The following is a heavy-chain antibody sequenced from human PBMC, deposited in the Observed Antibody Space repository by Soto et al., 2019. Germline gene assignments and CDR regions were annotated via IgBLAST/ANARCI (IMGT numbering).Heavy chain of an antibody. J-gene: IGHJ3*02. CDR1: GFSLNTYY. CDR2: IYSSGST. Sequence: SDTRSLTCPCSGFSLNTYYWSWIRQSSGKGLEWIGRIYSSGSTRYNPSLQSRLTMSVDTSKSQFSLRLSSVTAADTAIYYCARDSMTTVMGDDAFDIWGQGTMVTVSS. V-gene: IGHV4-4*07. CDR3: ARDSMTTVMGDDAFDI. D-gene: IGHD4-17*01.